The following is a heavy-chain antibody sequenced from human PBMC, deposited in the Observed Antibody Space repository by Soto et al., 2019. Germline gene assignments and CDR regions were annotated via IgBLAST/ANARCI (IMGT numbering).Heavy chain of an antibody. J-gene: IGHJ4*02. Sequence: PSETLSLTCTVSGGSINSYYWTWIRQSPGKGLEWIGYIYYSGSTNYNPSLKSRVTISVDTSKNQFSLKLSSVTAADTAVYYCARNYGPGYTFDYWGQGTLVTVSS. CDR1: GGSINSYY. V-gene: IGHV4-59*08. D-gene: IGHD3-10*01. CDR2: IYYSGST. CDR3: ARNYGPGYTFDY.